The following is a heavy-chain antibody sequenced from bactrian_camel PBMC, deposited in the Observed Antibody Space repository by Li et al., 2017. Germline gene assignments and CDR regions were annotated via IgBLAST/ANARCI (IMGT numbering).Heavy chain of an antibody. Sequence: HVQLVESGGGLVQPGGSLRLSCAASGFTFSNYYMHWVRQAPGEGLEWVSAIKPTGDRPYYADSVKGRFTIPQDNAKNTVYLQMNSLKPEDTAMYYCAATYTYVYCSASRATGADFGYWGQGTQVTVS. V-gene: IGHV3S1*01. CDR1: GFTFSNYY. J-gene: IGHJ6*01. CDR3: AATYTYVYCSASRATGADFGY. CDR2: IKPTGDRP. D-gene: IGHD3*01.